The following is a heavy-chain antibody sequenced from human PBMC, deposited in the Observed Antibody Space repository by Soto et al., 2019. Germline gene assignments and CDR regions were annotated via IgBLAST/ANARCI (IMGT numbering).Heavy chain of an antibody. CDR1: GFTFSSYA. CDR2: ISNDGSNK. V-gene: IGHV3-30-3*01. CDR3: ARSVRQQWLVFQY. Sequence: GGSLRLSCAASGFTFSSYAMHWVRQAPGKGLEWVAVISNDGSNKYYADSVKGRFTISRDNSKNTLYLQMNSLRAEDTAVYYCARSVRQQWLVFQYWGQGTLVTVSS. D-gene: IGHD6-19*01. J-gene: IGHJ1*01.